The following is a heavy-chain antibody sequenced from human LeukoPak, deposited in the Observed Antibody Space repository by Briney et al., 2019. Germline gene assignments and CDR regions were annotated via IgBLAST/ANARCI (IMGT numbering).Heavy chain of an antibody. Sequence: GASVKVSCKASGYTFTSYDINWVRQATGQGLEWMGWMNPNSGNTGYAQKFQGRVTMTRNTSISTAYMELSSLRSEDTAVYYCARGIFLTPENYYMDVWGKGTTVTVSS. V-gene: IGHV1-8*01. CDR1: GYTFTSYD. CDR3: ARGIFLTPENYYMDV. D-gene: IGHD3-3*02. CDR2: MNPNSGNT. J-gene: IGHJ6*03.